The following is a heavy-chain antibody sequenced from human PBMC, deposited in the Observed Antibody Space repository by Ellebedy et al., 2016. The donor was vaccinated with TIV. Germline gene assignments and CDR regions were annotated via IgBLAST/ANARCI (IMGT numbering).Heavy chain of an antibody. D-gene: IGHD1-14*01. V-gene: IGHV3-21*06. J-gene: IGHJ3*02. Sequence: PGGSLRLSCVASDFAFSSFGMNWVRQASGKGLEWVSSIDNSGSYVYYADSVKGRFTISRDNGKNSLYLHMNSLRAEDTAVYYCAKSTVINPEGDAYDIWGQGTKVTVSS. CDR2: IDNSGSYV. CDR1: DFAFSSFG. CDR3: AKSTVINPEGDAYDI.